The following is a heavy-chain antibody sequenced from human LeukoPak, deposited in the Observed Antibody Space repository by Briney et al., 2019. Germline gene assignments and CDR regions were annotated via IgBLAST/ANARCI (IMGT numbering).Heavy chain of an antibody. V-gene: IGHV4-59*12. CDR1: GGSFSGYY. D-gene: IGHD3-9*01. Sequence: SETLSLTCAVYGGSFSGYYWSWIRQPPGKGLEWIAYIYYSGSTNYNPSLKSRVTISVDTSKNQFSLKLSSVTAADTAVYYCARDLYYDILTGEGDWFDPWGQGTLVTVSS. CDR2: IYYSGST. J-gene: IGHJ5*02. CDR3: ARDLYYDILTGEGDWFDP.